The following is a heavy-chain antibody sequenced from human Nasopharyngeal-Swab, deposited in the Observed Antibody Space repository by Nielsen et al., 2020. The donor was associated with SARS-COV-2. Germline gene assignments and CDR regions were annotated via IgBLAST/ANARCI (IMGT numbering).Heavy chain of an antibody. CDR2: IYHSGST. J-gene: IGHJ6*02. D-gene: IGHD3-16*02. V-gene: IGHV4-31*02. Sequence: SETLSLTCTVSGGSISSGDYYWSWIRQPPGRGLEWLGYIYHSGSTYFKPSLRSRLTISIDTSKNQFSLKLSSVTAADTAVYYCARAVVDFYYGMDVWGQGTSVTVSS. CDR1: GGSISSGDYY. CDR3: ARAVVDFYYGMDV.